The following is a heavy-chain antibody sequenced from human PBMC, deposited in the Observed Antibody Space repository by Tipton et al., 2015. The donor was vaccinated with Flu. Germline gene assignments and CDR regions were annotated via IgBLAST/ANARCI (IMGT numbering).Heavy chain of an antibody. CDR1: GYTFTSYG. CDR2: ISAYNGNT. Sequence: QLVQSGAEVKKPGASVKVSCKASGYTFTSYGISWVRQAPGQGLEWMGWISAYNGNTNYAQKLQGRVTMTTDTSTSTAYMELRSLRSADTAVYYCARDAYQLPLSYSYGMDVWGQGTTVTVSS. D-gene: IGHD2-2*01. CDR3: ARDAYQLPLSYSYGMDV. J-gene: IGHJ6*02. V-gene: IGHV1-18*01.